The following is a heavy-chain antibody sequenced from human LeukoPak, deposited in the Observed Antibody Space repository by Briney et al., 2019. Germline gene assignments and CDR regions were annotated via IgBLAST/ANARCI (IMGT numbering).Heavy chain of an antibody. CDR2: ISYDGSNK. CDR3: AKDPTSQWLVLVGAWYFDY. V-gene: IGHV3-30*18. J-gene: IGHJ4*02. D-gene: IGHD6-19*01. CDR1: GFTFSSYG. Sequence: GRSLSLSCAASGFTFSSYGMHWVRQAPGKGLEWVAVISYDGSNKYYADSVKGRFTISRDNSKNTLYLQMNSLRAEDTAVYYCAKDPTSQWLVLVGAWYFDYWGQGTLVTVSS.